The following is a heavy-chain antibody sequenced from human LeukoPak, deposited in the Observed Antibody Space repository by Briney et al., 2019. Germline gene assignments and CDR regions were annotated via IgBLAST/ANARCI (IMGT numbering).Heavy chain of an antibody. CDR1: GFTFSPYG. CDR2: ISGSGAGS. Sequence: GGSLRLSCAASGFTFSPYGMSWVRQAPGKGLEWVSGISGSGAGSYYADSVKGRFIISRDNSKSTLYLQMNSLRAEDTAVYYCARASGLGPRGGYDFWSGYYSDYWGQGTLVAVSS. D-gene: IGHD3/OR15-3a*01. CDR3: ARASGLGPRGGYDFWSGYYSDY. V-gene: IGHV3-23*01. J-gene: IGHJ4*02.